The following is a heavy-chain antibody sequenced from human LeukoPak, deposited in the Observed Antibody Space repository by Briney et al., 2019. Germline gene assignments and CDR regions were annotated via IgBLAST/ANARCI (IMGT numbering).Heavy chain of an antibody. CDR3: AREANSPTARYWYFDL. CDR2: VYYSGST. J-gene: IGHJ2*01. CDR1: GGSVSSYY. V-gene: IGHV4-59*02. Sequence: SETLSLTCTVSGGSVSSYYWSWMRQSPGKGLEWIGYVYYSGSTNYNPALKTPVTLSLDTPENQFSLKLSSVTAADTAVYYCAREANSPTARYWYFDLWGRGTQVTVSS. D-gene: IGHD2-21*01.